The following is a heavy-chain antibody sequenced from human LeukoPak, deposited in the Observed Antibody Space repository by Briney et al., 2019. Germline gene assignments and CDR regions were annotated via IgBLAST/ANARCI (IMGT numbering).Heavy chain of an antibody. D-gene: IGHD5-12*01. CDR2: INPGGGST. V-gene: IGHV1-46*01. J-gene: IGHJ4*02. CDR3: ARGAIVATTGWYFDY. CDR1: GYTFTSYY. Sequence: ASVKVSCKASGYTFTSYYMHWVRQAPGQGLEWMGIINPGGGSTSYAQKFQGRVTMTRDMSTSTVYMELSSLRSEDTAVYYCARGAIVATTGWYFDYWGQGTLVTVSS.